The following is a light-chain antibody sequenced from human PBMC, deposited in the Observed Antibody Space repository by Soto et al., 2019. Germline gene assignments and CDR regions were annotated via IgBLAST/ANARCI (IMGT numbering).Light chain of an antibody. CDR2: AAS. J-gene: IGKJ1*01. Sequence: DIQMTQSPSSLSASVGDSVTITCRASLGINNYLAWFQQKPGKVPVLLIYAASTLKPGVPSRFSGSGAGTDFTLTISSLQPEDFATYYCQKYDSAPRTFGQGTKVEIK. CDR3: QKYDSAPRT. CDR1: LGINNY. V-gene: IGKV1-27*01.